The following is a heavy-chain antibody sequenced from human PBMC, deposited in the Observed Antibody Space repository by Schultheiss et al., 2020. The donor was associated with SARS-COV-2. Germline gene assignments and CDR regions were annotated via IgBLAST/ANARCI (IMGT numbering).Heavy chain of an antibody. CDR2: INHSGST. CDR3: ARVVGGPTFEAFFGMDV. CDR1: GGSFSGYY. Sequence: SQTLSLTCAVYGGSFSGYYWSWIRQPPGKGLEWIGEINHSGSTNYNPSLKSRVTISVDTSKNQFSLKLSSVTAADTAVYYCARVVGGPTFEAFFGMDVWGQGTMVTVSS. V-gene: IGHV4-34*01. D-gene: IGHD1-26*01. J-gene: IGHJ6*02.